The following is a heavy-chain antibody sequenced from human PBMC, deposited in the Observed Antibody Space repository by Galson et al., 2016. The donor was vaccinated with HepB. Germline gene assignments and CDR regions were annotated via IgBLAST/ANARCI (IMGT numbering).Heavy chain of an antibody. J-gene: IGHJ6*02. CDR2: ISTPGNNK. CDR1: GFTLSSFG. D-gene: IGHD2-15*01. CDR3: ATPLGYCSGGTCYGGYFYGMDV. Sequence: SLRLSCAASGFTLSSFGMNWIRQAPRKGLEWVAVISTPGNNKYFADSVKGRFTISRDNSENTLYLQMHSLGAEDTAVYYCATPLGYCSGGTCYGGYFYGMDVWGQGTTVIVSS. V-gene: IGHV3-30*03.